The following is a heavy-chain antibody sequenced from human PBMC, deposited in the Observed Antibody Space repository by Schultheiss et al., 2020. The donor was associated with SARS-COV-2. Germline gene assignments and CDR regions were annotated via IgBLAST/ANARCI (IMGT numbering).Heavy chain of an antibody. CDR3: AGGGSGGWGY. D-gene: IGHD3-16*01. Sequence: GESLKISCKASGYTFTDYYMHWVRQAPGQGLEWMGWLNPKSGDTSYAQKFQGRVTMTRNTSISTAYMELSRLRSDDSAVYYCAGGGSGGWGYWGPGTLVTVSS. CDR2: LNPKSGDT. V-gene: IGHV1-2*02. CDR1: GYTFTDYY. J-gene: IGHJ4*02.